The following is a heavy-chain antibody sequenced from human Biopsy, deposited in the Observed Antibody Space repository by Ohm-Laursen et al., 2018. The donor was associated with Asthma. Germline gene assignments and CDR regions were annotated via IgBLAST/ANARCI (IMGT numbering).Heavy chain of an antibody. Sequence: ASVKVSCKASAYTFIGYHLHWVRQAPGEGLEWMGRINPNGGATIYAQKFQGRVTMTRDTSISTAYMELSRLTSDDTAVYYCARVQKSPGDRWFDPWGQGTLVTVSP. J-gene: IGHJ5*02. V-gene: IGHV1-2*06. CDR1: AYTFIGYH. CDR3: ARVQKSPGDRWFDP. CDR2: INPNGGAT. D-gene: IGHD7-27*01.